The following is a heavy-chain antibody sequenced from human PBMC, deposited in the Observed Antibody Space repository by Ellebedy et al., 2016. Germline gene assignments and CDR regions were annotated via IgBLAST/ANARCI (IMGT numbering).Heavy chain of an antibody. CDR3: VKGWDCSSTSCSYY. CDR2: ISSNGGST. V-gene: IGHV3-64D*06. CDR1: GFTFSSYA. Sequence: GESLKISXSASGFTFSSYAMHWVRQAPGKGLEYVSAISSNGGSTYYADSVKGRFTISRDNSKNTLYLQMSSLRAEDTAVYYCVKGWDCSSTSCSYYWGQGTLVTVSS. J-gene: IGHJ4*02. D-gene: IGHD2-2*01.